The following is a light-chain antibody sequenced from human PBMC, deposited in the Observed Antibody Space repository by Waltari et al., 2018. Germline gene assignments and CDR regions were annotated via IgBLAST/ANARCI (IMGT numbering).Light chain of an antibody. CDR2: DVS. CDR3: CSYAGSYTVGV. V-gene: IGLV2-11*01. J-gene: IGLJ3*02. CDR1: SSDVGGYNY. Sequence: QSALTQPRSVSGSPGQSVTISCTGTSSDVGGYNYVSWYQQHPGKAPKLMIYDVSKRPCGVPDRFSGAKSGNTASLTISGLQAEDEADYYCCSYAGSYTVGVFGGGTKLTVL.